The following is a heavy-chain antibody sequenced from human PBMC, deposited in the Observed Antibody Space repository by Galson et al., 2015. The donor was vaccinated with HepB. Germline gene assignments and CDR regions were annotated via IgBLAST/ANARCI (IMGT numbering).Heavy chain of an antibody. D-gene: IGHD3-10*01. CDR2: ISYDGSNK. CDR1: GFTFSSYA. V-gene: IGHV3-30-3*01. J-gene: IGHJ6*02. CDR3: ARGISAELYYYGMDA. Sequence: SLRLSCAASGFTFSSYAMHWVRQAPGKGLEWVAVISYDGSNKYYADSVKGRFTISRDNSKNTLYLQMNSLRAEDTAVYYCARGISAELYYYGMDAWGQGTTVTVSS.